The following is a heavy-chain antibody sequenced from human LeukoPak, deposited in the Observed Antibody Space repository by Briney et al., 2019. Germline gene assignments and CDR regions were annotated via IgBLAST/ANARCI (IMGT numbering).Heavy chain of an antibody. CDR3: ARDLGVAFGGVIDDLDY. CDR2: INPSGGST. CDR1: GYTFTSYY. J-gene: IGHJ4*02. D-gene: IGHD3-16*02. V-gene: IGHV1-46*01. Sequence: PEASVKVSCKASGYTFTSYYMHWVRQAPGQGLEWMGIINPSGGSTSYAQKFQGRVTMTRDTSTSTVYMELSSLRSEDTAVYYCARDLGVAFGGVIDDLDYWGQGTLVTVSS.